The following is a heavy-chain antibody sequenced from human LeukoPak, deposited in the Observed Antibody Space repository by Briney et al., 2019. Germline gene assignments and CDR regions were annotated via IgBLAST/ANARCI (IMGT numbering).Heavy chain of an antibody. Sequence: PSETLSLTCTVSGGSISSSSYYWGWIRQPPGKGLEWIGSIYYSGSTYYNPSLNSRVTISVDTSKNQFSLKLSSVTAADTAVYYCARSTVRVLEEYFQHWGQGTLVTVSS. V-gene: IGHV4-39*01. J-gene: IGHJ1*01. CDR1: GGSISSSSYY. CDR3: ARSTVRVLEEYFQH. D-gene: IGHD4-17*01. CDR2: IYYSGST.